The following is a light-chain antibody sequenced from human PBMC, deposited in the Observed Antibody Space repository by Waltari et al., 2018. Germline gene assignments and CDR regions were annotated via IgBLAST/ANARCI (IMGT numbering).Light chain of an antibody. CDR1: SSDIGGYNY. V-gene: IGLV2-8*01. J-gene: IGLJ2*01. CDR2: DVS. Sequence: QSVLTQPPSASGTPGQRITVSCSGTSSDIGGYNYVSWYQQHPGKAPKLMIYDVSKRPSGVSDRFSGSKSGNTASLTISGLQAEDEADYYCSSYAGSNTLVFGGGTRLTVL. CDR3: SSYAGSNTLV.